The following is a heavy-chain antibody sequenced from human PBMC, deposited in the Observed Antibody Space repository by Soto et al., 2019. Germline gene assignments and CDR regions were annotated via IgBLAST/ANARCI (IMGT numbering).Heavy chain of an antibody. J-gene: IGHJ5*02. D-gene: IGHD3-10*01. Sequence: QVQLQESGPGLVKPSETLSLTCTVSGGSISSYYWSWIRQPPGKGLEWIGYIYYSGSTNYNPSLNSRVTISVDTSKNQFSLQLGSVTAADTAVYYCARGGGAIANWFDPWGQGTLVTVSS. CDR3: ARGGGAIANWFDP. CDR1: GGSISSYY. CDR2: IYYSGST. V-gene: IGHV4-59*01.